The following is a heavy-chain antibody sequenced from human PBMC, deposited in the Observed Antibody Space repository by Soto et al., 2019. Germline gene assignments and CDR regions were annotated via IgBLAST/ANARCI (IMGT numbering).Heavy chain of an antibody. V-gene: IGHV4-34*01. Sequence: QVQLQQWGAGLLKPSETLSLTCAVYGGSFSRYFWSWIRQPPGKGLEWIGEINHSGSTNYNPSLKARVTISLDTSKNQFSLTLSSVTAADTAVYYCARGTTVTDTFYYYYAMDVWGQGTTVTVSS. D-gene: IGHD4-17*01. CDR2: INHSGST. J-gene: IGHJ6*02. CDR3: ARGTTVTDTFYYYYAMDV. CDR1: GGSFSRYF.